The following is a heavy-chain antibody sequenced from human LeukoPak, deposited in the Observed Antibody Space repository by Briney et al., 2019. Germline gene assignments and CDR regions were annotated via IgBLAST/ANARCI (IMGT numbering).Heavy chain of an antibody. V-gene: IGHV3-30*03. D-gene: IGHD5-18*01. CDR1: GFTFSSYG. J-gene: IGHJ4*02. CDR3: ARADSGYSYSSFYFDY. CDR2: ISYDGSNK. Sequence: GGSLRLSCAASGFTFSSYGMHWVRQAPGKGLEWVAVISYDGSNKYYADSVKGRFTISRDNSMNTLYLQMNSLSSEDTAVYYCARADSGYSYSSFYFDYWGQGTLVTVSS.